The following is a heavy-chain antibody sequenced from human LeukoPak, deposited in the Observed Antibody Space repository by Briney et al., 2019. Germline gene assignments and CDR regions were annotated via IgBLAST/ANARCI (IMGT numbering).Heavy chain of an antibody. D-gene: IGHD4-23*01. CDR3: ARGHGGNCRVWYYFDY. CDR2: IYYSGST. CDR1: GGSISNGGYY. V-gene: IGHV4-31*03. Sequence: PSETLSLTCTVSGGSISNGGYYWSWIRQHPGKGLEWIGYIYYSGSTYYNPSLKSRVTISVDTSKNQFSLKLSSVTAADTAVYYCARGHGGNCRVWYYFDYWGQGTLVTVSS. J-gene: IGHJ4*02.